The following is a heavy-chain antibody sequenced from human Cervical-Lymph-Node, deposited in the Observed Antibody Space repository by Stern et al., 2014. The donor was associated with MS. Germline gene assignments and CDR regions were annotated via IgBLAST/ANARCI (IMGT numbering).Heavy chain of an antibody. D-gene: IGHD2-21*02. CDR3: ARDPSYCGGDCYANWFDP. Sequence: EDQLVESGGGLQPGGSLRLSCAASGFTFSSYWMHWVRQAPGKGLVWVSRINSDGSSTSYADSVKGRFTISRDNAKNTLYLQMNSLRAEDTAVYYCARDPSYCGGDCYANWFDPWGQGTLVTVSS. V-gene: IGHV3-74*01. CDR1: GFTFSSYW. CDR2: INSDGSST. J-gene: IGHJ5*02.